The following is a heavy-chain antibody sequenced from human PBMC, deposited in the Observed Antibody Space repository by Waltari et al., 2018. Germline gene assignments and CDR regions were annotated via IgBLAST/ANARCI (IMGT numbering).Heavy chain of an antibody. CDR2: IYHSGST. CDR3: ARLDIVATSFDY. D-gene: IGHD5-12*01. Sequence: QVQLQESGPGLVKPSETLSLTCAVSGYSISSGYYWGWIRQPPGKGLEWIGSIYHSGSTYYNPSLKSRVPISVDTSKNQFSLKLSSVTAADTAVYYCARLDIVATSFDYWGQGTLVTVSS. J-gene: IGHJ4*02. V-gene: IGHV4-38-2*01. CDR1: GYSISSGYY.